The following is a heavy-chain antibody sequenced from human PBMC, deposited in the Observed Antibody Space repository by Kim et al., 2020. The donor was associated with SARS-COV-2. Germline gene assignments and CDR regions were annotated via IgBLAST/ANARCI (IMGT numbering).Heavy chain of an antibody. CDR1: GYSFRDHW. V-gene: IGHV3-7*04. Sequence: GGSLRLSCAASGYSFRDHWMTWVRQAPGKGLEWVAHIKNDESEKYYVDSVKGRFTISRDSANSLYLQMDSLRVEDTGVYYCARGQYGLDVWGQGTTVTVSS. CDR2: IKNDESEK. J-gene: IGHJ6*02. CDR3: ARGQYGLDV.